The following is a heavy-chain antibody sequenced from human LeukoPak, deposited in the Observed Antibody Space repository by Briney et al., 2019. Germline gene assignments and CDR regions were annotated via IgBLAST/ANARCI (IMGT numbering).Heavy chain of an antibody. CDR3: ARGNVDTALADAFDI. CDR1: GYTFTGYY. CDR2: INPNSGGT. Sequence: ASVKVSYKASGYTFTGYYMHWVRQAPGQGLEWMGWINPNSGGTNYAQKFQGRVTMTRDTSISTAYMELSRLRSDDTAVYYCARGNVDTALADAFDIWGQGTMVTVSS. V-gene: IGHV1-2*02. D-gene: IGHD5-18*01. J-gene: IGHJ3*02.